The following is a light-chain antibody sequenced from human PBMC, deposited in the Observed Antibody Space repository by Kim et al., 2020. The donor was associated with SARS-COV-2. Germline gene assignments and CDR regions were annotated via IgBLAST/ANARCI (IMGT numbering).Light chain of an antibody. V-gene: IGLV3-1*01. CDR1: KVGDKY. J-gene: IGLJ2*01. CDR2: QDS. Sequence: VAPGQTASITCSGDKVGDKYACWYQQKPGQSPVLVIYQDSKRPSGIPERFSGSNSGNTATLTISGTQAMDEADYYCQAWDSSTVVFGGGTQLTVL. CDR3: QAWDSSTVV.